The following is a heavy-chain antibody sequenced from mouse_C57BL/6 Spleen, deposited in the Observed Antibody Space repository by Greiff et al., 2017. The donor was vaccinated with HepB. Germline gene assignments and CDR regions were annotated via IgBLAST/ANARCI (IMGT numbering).Heavy chain of an antibody. V-gene: IGHV5-4*03. CDR1: GFTFSSYA. CDR3: ARRGDYGSSYPWYFDV. D-gene: IGHD1-1*01. J-gene: IGHJ1*03. CDR2: ISDGGSYT. Sequence: EVNVVESGGGLVKPGGSLKLSCAASGFTFSSYAMSWVRQTPEKRLEWVATISDGGSYTYYPDNVKGRFTISRDNAKNNLYLQMSHLKSEDTAMYYCARRGDYGSSYPWYFDVWGTGTTVTVSS.